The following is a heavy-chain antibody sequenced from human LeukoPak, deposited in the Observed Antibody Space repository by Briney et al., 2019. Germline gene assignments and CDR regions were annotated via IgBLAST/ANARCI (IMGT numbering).Heavy chain of an antibody. Sequence: GGSLRLSCAASGFTFSSYAVSWVRQAPGKGLEWVSAISGSGGSTYYADSVKGRFTISRDNSKNTLYLQMNSLRAEDTAVYYCAKQRGTAMVGYYFDYWGQGNLVTVSS. CDR3: AKQRGTAMVGYYFDY. J-gene: IGHJ4*02. CDR2: ISGSGGST. D-gene: IGHD5-18*01. CDR1: GFTFSSYA. V-gene: IGHV3-23*01.